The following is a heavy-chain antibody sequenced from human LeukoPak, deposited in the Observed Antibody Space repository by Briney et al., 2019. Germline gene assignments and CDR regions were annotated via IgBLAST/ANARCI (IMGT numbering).Heavy chain of an antibody. D-gene: IGHD3-10*01. Sequence: GGSLRLSCAASGFTFDDYGMSWVRQAPGKGLEWVSGINWNGGCTGYADSVKGRFTISRDNAKNSLYLQMNSLRAEDTALYYCARIEYGSGSYYYYMDVWGKGTTVTISS. V-gene: IGHV3-20*04. J-gene: IGHJ6*03. CDR3: ARIEYGSGSYYYYMDV. CDR2: INWNGGCT. CDR1: GFTFDDYG.